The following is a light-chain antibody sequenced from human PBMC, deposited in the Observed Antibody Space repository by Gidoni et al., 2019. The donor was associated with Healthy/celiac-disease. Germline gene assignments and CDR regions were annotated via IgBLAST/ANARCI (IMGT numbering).Light chain of an antibody. CDR1: QSVSSSY. J-gene: IGKJ3*01. CDR2: GAS. CDR3: QQYGSSPPIT. V-gene: IGKV3-20*01. Sequence: EIVLTQSAGTLSLSPGDRATLSCRASQSVSSSYLAWYQQKPGQAPRLLIYGASSRATGIPDRFSGSGSGTDFTLTISRLEPEDFAVYYCQQYGSSPPITFGPGTKVDIK.